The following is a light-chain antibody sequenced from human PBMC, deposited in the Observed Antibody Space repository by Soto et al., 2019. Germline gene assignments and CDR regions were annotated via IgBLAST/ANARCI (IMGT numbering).Light chain of an antibody. CDR3: SSYTSSSTPVV. CDR1: SSDVGGYNY. CDR2: DVS. Sequence: QSVLTQPASVSGSPGQSITISCTGTSSDVGGYNYVSWYQQHPGKAPKLMIYDVSNRPSGVSNRFSGSKSGNTASLTISGLQAEDEADYYCSSYTSSSTPVVFGGGTKRPS. J-gene: IGLJ2*01. V-gene: IGLV2-14*01.